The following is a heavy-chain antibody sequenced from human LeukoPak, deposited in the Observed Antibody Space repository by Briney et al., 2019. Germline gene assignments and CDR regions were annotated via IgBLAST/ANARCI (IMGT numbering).Heavy chain of an antibody. CDR2: INPNSGGT. J-gene: IGHJ4*02. CDR3: ARDLGSSGSLFDY. Sequence: ASVKVSCKASGYTFTGYYMHWVRQAPGQGLEWMGWINPNSGGTNYAQKFQGWVTMTRDTSISTAYMELSRLRSDDTAVYYCARDLGSSGSLFDYWGQGTLVTVSS. CDR1: GYTFTGYY. V-gene: IGHV1-2*04. D-gene: IGHD6-19*01.